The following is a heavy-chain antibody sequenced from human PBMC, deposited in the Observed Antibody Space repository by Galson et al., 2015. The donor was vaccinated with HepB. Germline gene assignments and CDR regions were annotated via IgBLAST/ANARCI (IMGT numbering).Heavy chain of an antibody. CDR2: YVPEEGET. CDR1: GDSLNAVA. J-gene: IGHJ6*02. CDR3: ATDTDGGSYSYGMDV. V-gene: IGHV1-24*01. D-gene: IGHD4-23*01. Sequence: SVKVSCKVIGDSLNAVAIHWVRQTPTKGLEWEGGYVPEEGETVYAEEFQGRVTMTEDTTTDTAYIELSSLRSEDTALFYCATDTDGGSYSYGMDVWGQGTTVTVSS.